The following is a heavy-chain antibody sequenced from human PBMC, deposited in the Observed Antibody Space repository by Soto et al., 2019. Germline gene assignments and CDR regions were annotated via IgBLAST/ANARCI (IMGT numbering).Heavy chain of an antibody. Sequence: QVQLQESGPGLVKPWETLSLTCTVSGGSIKFYYWNWIRQPPGKGLEWIGHSYYSGTTNYNPSLESRVMISIETSKNQFSLNLQSVTPSDTAVYYCARGWGKYFDFWGRGTLVTVSS. CDR2: SYYSGTT. D-gene: IGHD3-16*01. CDR3: ARGWGKYFDF. V-gene: IGHV4-59*01. J-gene: IGHJ2*01. CDR1: GGSIKFYY.